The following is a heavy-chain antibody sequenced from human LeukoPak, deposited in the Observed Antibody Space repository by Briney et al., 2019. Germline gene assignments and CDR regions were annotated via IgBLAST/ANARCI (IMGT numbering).Heavy chain of an antibody. Sequence: ASVKVSCKASGYTFTSYGITWVRRPPGQGLGWLGWISAYNGNTNYAQKLQGRVTMTTDTSTSTAYMELRSLRSDDTAVYYCARREIIVGAHLDYWGQGTLVTVSS. V-gene: IGHV1-18*01. CDR1: GYTFTSYG. CDR3: ARREIIVGAHLDY. D-gene: IGHD1-26*01. CDR2: ISAYNGNT. J-gene: IGHJ4*02.